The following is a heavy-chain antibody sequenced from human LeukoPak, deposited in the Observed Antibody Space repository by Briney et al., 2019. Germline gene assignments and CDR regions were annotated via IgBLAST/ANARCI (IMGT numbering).Heavy chain of an antibody. J-gene: IGHJ4*02. CDR2: ISGSGRGGGT. V-gene: IGHV3-23*01. D-gene: IGHD2-15*01. Sequence: HSGGSLRLSCAASGFTFSNSAMSWVRQAPGKGLEWVSSISGSGRGGGTKYADSVKGRFTISRDNSKDTLYLQMNSPRPEDTAVYYCAKSSPTSGWYWGQGTLVAVSS. CDR1: GFTFSNSA. CDR3: AKSSPTSGWY.